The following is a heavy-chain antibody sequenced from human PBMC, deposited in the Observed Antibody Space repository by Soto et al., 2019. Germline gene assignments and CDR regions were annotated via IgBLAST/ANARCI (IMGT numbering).Heavy chain of an antibody. D-gene: IGHD3-22*01. CDR1: GYSFTSYW. CDR3: ARQGGDCYDSSGYPFDY. Sequence: GESLKISCKGSGYSFTSYWISWVRQMPGKGLEWMGRIDPSDSYTNYSPSFQGHVTISADKSISTAYLQWSSLKASDTAMYYCARQGGDCYDSSGYPFDYWGQGTLVTVSS. V-gene: IGHV5-10-1*01. CDR2: IDPSDSYT. J-gene: IGHJ4*02.